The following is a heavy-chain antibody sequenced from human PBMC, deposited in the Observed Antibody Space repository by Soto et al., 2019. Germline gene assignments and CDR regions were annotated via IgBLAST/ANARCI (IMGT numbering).Heavy chain of an antibody. CDR1: GGSFSGYY. CDR2: INHSGST. J-gene: IGHJ4*02. D-gene: IGHD6-13*01. V-gene: IGHV4-34*01. CDR3: AREVSYSSSSGSGSGDTYYFDY. Sequence: SETLSLTCAVYGGSFSGYYWSWIRQPPGKGLEWIGEINHSGSTNYNPSLKSRVTISVDTAKNQFSLKLSSVTAADTAVYYCAREVSYSSSSGSGSGDTYYFDYWGQGTLVTVSS.